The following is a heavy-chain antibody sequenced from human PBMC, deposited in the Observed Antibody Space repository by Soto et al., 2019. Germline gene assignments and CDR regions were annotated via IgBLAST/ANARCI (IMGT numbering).Heavy chain of an antibody. CDR3: ARARPDSSGISDY. Sequence: QVQLVESGGGVVQSGRSLRLSCAASGFTFSSYAMHWVRQAPGKGLEWVAVISYDGSNKYYADSVKGRFTISRDNSKNTLYLQMNSLRAEDTAVYYCARARPDSSGISDYWGQGTLVTVSS. CDR1: GFTFSSYA. V-gene: IGHV3-30-3*01. D-gene: IGHD6-19*01. J-gene: IGHJ4*02. CDR2: ISYDGSNK.